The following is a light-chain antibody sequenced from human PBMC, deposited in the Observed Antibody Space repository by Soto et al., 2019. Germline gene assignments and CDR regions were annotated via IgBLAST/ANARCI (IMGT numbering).Light chain of an antibody. J-gene: IGKJ5*01. V-gene: IGKV1-9*01. Sequence: IHLTQSPSFLSASVGDRVTITCRASQGISTYLAWYQQKPGKAPNLLIYAASTLQTGVPSRFSGSAFGTEFTLTISSLQPEDFATYYCQHFAGFPITFGQGTRLEIK. CDR1: QGISTY. CDR3: QHFAGFPIT. CDR2: AAS.